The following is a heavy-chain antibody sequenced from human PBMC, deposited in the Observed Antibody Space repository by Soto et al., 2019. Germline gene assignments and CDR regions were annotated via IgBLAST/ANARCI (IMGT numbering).Heavy chain of an antibody. Sequence: SETLSLTCDVSGYSIRSSSWWGWIRQPPGKGLEWIGCVDHSGSTYYSPSLKSRVIMSVDTSKNQFSLHLRSVTAVDTAMYYCARSPLELREFDYWGQGALVTVS. V-gene: IGHV4-28*01. CDR1: GYSIRSSSW. CDR2: VDHSGST. J-gene: IGHJ4*02. D-gene: IGHD1-7*01. CDR3: ARSPLELREFDY.